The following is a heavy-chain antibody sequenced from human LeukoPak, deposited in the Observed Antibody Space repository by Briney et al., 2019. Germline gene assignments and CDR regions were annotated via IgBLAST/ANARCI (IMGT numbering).Heavy chain of an antibody. J-gene: IGHJ4*02. CDR3: ARGPHGEVDTAMEGARDYFDY. Sequence: SETLSLTCAVYGGSFSGYYWSWIRQPPGKGLEWIGEINHSGSTNYNPSLESRVTISVDTSKNQFSLKLSSVTAADTAVYYCARGPHGEVDTAMEGARDYFDYWGQGTLVTVSS. CDR2: INHSGST. V-gene: IGHV4-34*01. CDR1: GGSFSGYY. D-gene: IGHD5-18*01.